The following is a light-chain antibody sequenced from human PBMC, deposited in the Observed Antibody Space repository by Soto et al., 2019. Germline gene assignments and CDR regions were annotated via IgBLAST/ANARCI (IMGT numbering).Light chain of an antibody. J-gene: IGLJ1*01. Sequence: QSVLSQPASVSGSPGQSITISCTGTSSDAGGYNYVAWYQQHPGTAPTLMIYDVSNRPSGVSNRFSGSKSRNTTSLTISGLQAEVEADYSCSSYTSSSTLDVFGTATKVSVL. CDR2: DVS. V-gene: IGLV2-14*01. CDR1: SSDAGGYNY. CDR3: SSYTSSSTLDV.